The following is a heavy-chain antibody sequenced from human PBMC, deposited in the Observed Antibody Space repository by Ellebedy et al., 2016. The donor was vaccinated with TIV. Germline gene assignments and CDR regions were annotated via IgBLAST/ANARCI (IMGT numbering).Heavy chain of an antibody. J-gene: IGHJ6*02. CDR1: GGSINNYY. V-gene: IGHV4-59*01. CDR3: ARDLGRYGMDV. CDR2: IHHSGNS. Sequence: MPSETLSLTCSVSGGSINNYYWTWIRQPPGQGLEWIGYIHHSGNSHIHPSLKSRVTLSLDTSKNQFSLGLSSVTAADTATYYCARDLGRYGMDVWGQGTTVTVSS.